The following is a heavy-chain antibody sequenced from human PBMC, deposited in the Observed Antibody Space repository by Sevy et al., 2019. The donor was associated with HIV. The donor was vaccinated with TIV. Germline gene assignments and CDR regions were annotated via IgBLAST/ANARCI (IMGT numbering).Heavy chain of an antibody. D-gene: IGHD6-19*01. CDR3: AKVKIAAVAGAGDFDY. CDR1: GFSFSNYA. J-gene: IGHJ4*02. V-gene: IGHV3-23*01. Sequence: GGSLRLSCAASGFSFSNYAMSWVRQGPGMGLEWVAAISGSGHSTYYADSVKGRFTISRDNSKKTLHLQMKSLRVEDTAVYYCAKVKIAAVAGAGDFDYWGQGTLVTVSS. CDR2: ISGSGHST.